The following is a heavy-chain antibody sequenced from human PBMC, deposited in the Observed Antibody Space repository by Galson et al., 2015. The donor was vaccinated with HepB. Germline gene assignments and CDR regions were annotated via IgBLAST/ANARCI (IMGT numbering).Heavy chain of an antibody. Sequence: SLRLSCAASGFTFSSYSMNWVRQAPGKGLEWVSSISSSSSYIYYADSVKGRFTISRDNAKNSLYLQMNSLRAEDTAVYYCASTSCSSTSCFTTGYWGQGTLVTVSS. D-gene: IGHD2-2*01. V-gene: IGHV3-21*01. J-gene: IGHJ4*02. CDR1: GFTFSSYS. CDR2: ISSSSSYI. CDR3: ASTSCSSTSCFTTGY.